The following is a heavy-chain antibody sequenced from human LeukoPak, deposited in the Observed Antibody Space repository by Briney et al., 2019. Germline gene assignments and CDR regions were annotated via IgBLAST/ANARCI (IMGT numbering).Heavy chain of an antibody. V-gene: IGHV5-51*01. CDR1: GYGFTSYW. J-gene: IGHJ4*02. CDR2: IYPGDSNS. Sequence: GESLEISCRVSGYGFTSYWIVWVRQMPGKGLEWMGVIYPGDSNSRYSPSFQGQVTISADNSISTAYLQWSSLKASDTAMYYCARRAHSGAMITLDYWGQGTLVTVSS. D-gene: IGHD5-12*01. CDR3: ARRAHSGAMITLDY.